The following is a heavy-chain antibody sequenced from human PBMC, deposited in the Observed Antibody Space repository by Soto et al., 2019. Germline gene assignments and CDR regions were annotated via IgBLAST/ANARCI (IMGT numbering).Heavy chain of an antibody. J-gene: IGHJ4*02. V-gene: IGHV5-51*01. Sequence: SVKIACSVYAFTFTSDSLGWVRHMPGKGLQWMGNIFSSDSSAKYSPSFVGQVTISVDRSINTAYLQWSSLKASDTAIYYCGTWRGSSWFDYWGPGTLVTVSS. CDR2: IFSSDSSA. CDR3: GTWRGSSWFDY. D-gene: IGHD2-2*01. CDR1: AFTFTSDS.